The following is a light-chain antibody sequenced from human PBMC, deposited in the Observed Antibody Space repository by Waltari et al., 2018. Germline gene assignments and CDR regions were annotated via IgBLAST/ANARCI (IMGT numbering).Light chain of an antibody. V-gene: IGKV3-15*01. J-gene: IGKJ1*01. CDR2: VAS. CDR1: QSVSSN. CDR3: QQYNNWPRT. Sequence: EIVMTQSPATLSVSPGERATLSCRASQSVSSNLAWYQQKPCQAPRLLIYVASTRATDIPARFSGSGSGTEFTLTISSLQSGDFAVYYCQQYNNWPRTFGQGTKVEIK.